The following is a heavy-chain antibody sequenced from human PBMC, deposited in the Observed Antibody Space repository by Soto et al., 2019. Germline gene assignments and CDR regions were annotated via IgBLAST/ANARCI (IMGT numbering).Heavy chain of an antibody. CDR3: ASYGSGSYYNSYYFDY. CDR1: GGSISSYY. D-gene: IGHD3-10*01. V-gene: IGHV4-59*01. CDR2: IYYSGST. J-gene: IGHJ4*02. Sequence: QVQLQESGPGLVKPSETLSLTCTVSGGSISSYYWSWIRQPPGKGLEWIGYIYYSGSTNYNPSLKRRVTISVDPSKNQFSLKLSSVTAADTAVYYCASYGSGSYYNSYYFDYWGQGTLVTVSS.